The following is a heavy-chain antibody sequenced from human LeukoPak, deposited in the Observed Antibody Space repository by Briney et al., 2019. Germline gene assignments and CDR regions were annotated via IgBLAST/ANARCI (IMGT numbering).Heavy chain of an antibody. Sequence: SQTLSLTCTVSGGSISSGDYYWSWIRQPPGKGLEWIGYIYYSGSTYYNPSLKSRVTISVDTSKTQFSLKLSSVTAADTAVYYCARDHCSGGICYFDYWGQGTLVTVSS. J-gene: IGHJ4*02. CDR1: GGSISSGDYY. V-gene: IGHV4-30-4*01. CDR3: ARDHCSGGICYFDY. D-gene: IGHD2-15*01. CDR2: IYYSGST.